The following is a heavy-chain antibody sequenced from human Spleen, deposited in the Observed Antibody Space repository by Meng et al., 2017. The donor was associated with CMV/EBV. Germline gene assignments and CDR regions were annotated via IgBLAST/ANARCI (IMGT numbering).Heavy chain of an antibody. J-gene: IGHJ5*02. Sequence: SVIRCSYCWRWYRLPPGKGLEWIGYSYYVGSTNYNPSLKSRVTISVDTSKNQFSLKLKSVTAADTAVYYCAKSDCTSSSCPGPVDPWGQGTLVTVSS. CDR1: SVIRCSYC. D-gene: IGHD2-15*01. CDR3: AKSDCTSSSCPGPVDP. V-gene: IGHV4-61*01. CDR2: SYYVGST.